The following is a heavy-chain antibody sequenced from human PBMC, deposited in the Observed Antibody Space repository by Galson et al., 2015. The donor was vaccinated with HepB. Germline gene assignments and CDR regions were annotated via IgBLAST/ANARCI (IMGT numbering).Heavy chain of an antibody. Sequence: SLRLSCAASGFTFSSYAMHWVRQAPGKGLEWVAVISYDGSNKYYADSVKGRFTISRDNSKNTLYLQMNSLRAEDTAVYYCARTPGSAVAGTINYWGQGTLVTVSS. V-gene: IGHV3-30*04. D-gene: IGHD6-19*01. CDR3: ARTPGSAVAGTINY. CDR1: GFTFSSYA. CDR2: ISYDGSNK. J-gene: IGHJ4*02.